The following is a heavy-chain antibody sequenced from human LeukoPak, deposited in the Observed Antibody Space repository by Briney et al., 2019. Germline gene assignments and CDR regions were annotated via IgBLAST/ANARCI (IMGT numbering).Heavy chain of an antibody. CDR3: ARDFWWVPGPYYYMDV. D-gene: IGHD3-3*01. J-gene: IGHJ6*03. Sequence: ASVKVSCKASGYTFTGYYMHWVRQAPGQGLEWMGWINPNSGGTNYAQKFQGRVTMTRDTSISTAYMELSRLRSDDTAVYYCARDFWWVPGPYYYMDVWGKGTTVTVSS. CDR2: INPNSGGT. CDR1: GYTFTGYY. V-gene: IGHV1-2*02.